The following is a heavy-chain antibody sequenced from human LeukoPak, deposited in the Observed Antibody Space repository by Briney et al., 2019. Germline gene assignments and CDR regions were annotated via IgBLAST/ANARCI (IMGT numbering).Heavy chain of an antibody. CDR3: ARDLAENYFDY. D-gene: IGHD3-16*01. CDR2: IYYSGSS. J-gene: IGHJ4*02. V-gene: IGHV4-59*01. Sequence: SETLSLTCTVSGGSISSYYWSWIRQPPGKGLEWIGYIYYSGSSNYNPSLKSRVTISVDTSKNQFSLKLSSVTAADTAVYYCARDLAENYFDYWGQGTLVTVSS. CDR1: GGSISSYY.